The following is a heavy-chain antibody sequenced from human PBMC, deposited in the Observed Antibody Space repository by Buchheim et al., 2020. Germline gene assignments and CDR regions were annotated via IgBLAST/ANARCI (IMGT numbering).Heavy chain of an antibody. Sequence: EVQLVESGGGLVQPGGSLRLSCAASGFTFSNYSMNWVRQAPGKGLEWVSYIRSSGTNIYYADSVKGRFTISRDNAKNSLYLQMNSLRDGDTAVYYCARAARGGSPPCWGQGTL. CDR2: IRSSGTNI. V-gene: IGHV3-48*02. D-gene: IGHD3-16*01. CDR3: ARAARGGSPPC. CDR1: GFTFSNYS. J-gene: IGHJ4*02.